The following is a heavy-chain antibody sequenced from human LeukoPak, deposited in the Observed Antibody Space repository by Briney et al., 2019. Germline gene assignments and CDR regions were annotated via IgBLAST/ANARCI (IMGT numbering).Heavy chain of an antibody. D-gene: IGHD2-2*02. Sequence: SETLSLTCTVSGGALSSGGYYWTWIRQPPGKGLEWIGNIYHSGTPYYNPSLKSRVTLSVDRSKNQFSLKLSSVTAADTAVYYCARRKCSSTSCYRPFDYWGQGTLVTVSS. CDR2: IYHSGTP. V-gene: IGHV4-30-2*01. CDR1: GGALSSGGYY. CDR3: ARRKCSSTSCYRPFDY. J-gene: IGHJ4*02.